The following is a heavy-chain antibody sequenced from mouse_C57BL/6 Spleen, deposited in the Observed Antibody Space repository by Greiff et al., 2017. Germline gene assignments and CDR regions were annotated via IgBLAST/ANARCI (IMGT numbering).Heavy chain of an antibody. V-gene: IGHV5-9-1*02. J-gene: IGHJ1*03. CDR1: GFTFSSYA. Sequence: EVKLMESGEGLVKPGGSLKLSCAASGFTFSSYAMSWVRQTPEKRLEWVAYISSGGDYIYYADTVKGRFTISRDNARNTLYLQMSSLKSEDTAMYYCTRGDYDGWYFDVWGTGTTVTVSS. CDR3: TRGDYDGWYFDV. D-gene: IGHD2-4*01. CDR2: ISSGGDYI.